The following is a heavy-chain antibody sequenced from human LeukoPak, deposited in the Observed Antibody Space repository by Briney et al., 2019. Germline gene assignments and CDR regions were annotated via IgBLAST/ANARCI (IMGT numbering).Heavy chain of an antibody. V-gene: IGHV4-59*01. J-gene: IGHJ3*02. CDR3: ARKNDFEI. CDR2: IYYSGST. CDR1: GGSISSDH. Sequence: SETLSLTCTVSGGSISSDHWNWIRQPPGKGLEWIGCIYYSGSTYYNPSLKSRVTISVDMSKSQFSLRLTSVTAADTAVYYCARKNDFEIWGQGTLVTVPS. D-gene: IGHD2/OR15-2a*01.